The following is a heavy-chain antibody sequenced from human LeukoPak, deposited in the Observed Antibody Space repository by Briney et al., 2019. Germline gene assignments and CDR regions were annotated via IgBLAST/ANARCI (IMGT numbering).Heavy chain of an antibody. J-gene: IGHJ4*02. Sequence: PGGSLRLSCSASGFTFSRYPMHWVRQPPGKGLEYVSGITNNGGSTYYADSVKGRFTISRDNSKNTLFLQMNSLRAEDTAVYYCAKYFYDSSTYSFDYWGQGTLVTVSS. CDR3: AKYFYDSSTYSFDY. V-gene: IGHV3-64*04. D-gene: IGHD3-22*01. CDR2: ITNNGGST. CDR1: GFTFSRYP.